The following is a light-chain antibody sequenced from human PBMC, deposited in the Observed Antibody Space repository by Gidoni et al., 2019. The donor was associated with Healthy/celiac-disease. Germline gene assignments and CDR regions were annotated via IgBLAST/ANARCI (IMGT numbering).Light chain of an antibody. CDR3: AAVRV. CDR2: SNN. V-gene: IGLV1-44*01. CDR1: SSNIGSTT. J-gene: IGLJ2*01. Sequence: QSVLTQPPSASGTPGQRVPISCSGSSSNIGSTTVNWYQQLPGTAPKLLIYSNNPRPSVVPDRFSGSKSGTSASLAISGLQSEDEADYYCAAVRVFGGVTKLTVL.